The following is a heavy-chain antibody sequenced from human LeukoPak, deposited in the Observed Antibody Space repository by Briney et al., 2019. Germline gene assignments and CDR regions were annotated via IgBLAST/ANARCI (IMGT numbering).Heavy chain of an antibody. V-gene: IGHV5-51*01. J-gene: IGHJ4*02. D-gene: IGHD6-19*01. Sequence: GESLKISCKGSGYSFTSYWIAWVRQMPGKGLEWMGTIYPGDSDTRYSPSFQGQVTISADKSISTVYLQWSSLKASDTAMYYCARLIAVAASIDYWGQGTLVTVSS. CDR2: IYPGDSDT. CDR3: ARLIAVAASIDY. CDR1: GYSFTSYW.